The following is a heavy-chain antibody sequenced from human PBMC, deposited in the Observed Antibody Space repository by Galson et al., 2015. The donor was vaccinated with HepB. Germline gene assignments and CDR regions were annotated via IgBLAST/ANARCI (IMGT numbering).Heavy chain of an antibody. CDR3: SIMVRRSPFDY. J-gene: IGHJ4*02. CDR2: IKEDGSET. Sequence: SLRLSCAASGFTFNTFWMSWVRQTPGKGLEWVASIKEDGSETYYVDSVKGRFTISRDNAKNLLYLQMNSLRDEDTAIYYCSIMVRRSPFDYWGQGTLVSVSS. V-gene: IGHV3-7*01. D-gene: IGHD3-10*01. CDR1: GFTFNTFW.